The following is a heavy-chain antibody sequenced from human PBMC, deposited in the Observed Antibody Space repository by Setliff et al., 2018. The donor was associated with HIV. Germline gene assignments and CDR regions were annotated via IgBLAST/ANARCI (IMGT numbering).Heavy chain of an antibody. D-gene: IGHD1-26*01. V-gene: IGHV5-51*01. Sequence: PGESLKISCKGSGFTFTDYWIGWVRQMPEKGLEWMGIIYPDDSDTRYSPSFQGQVTLSADKSINTTYLQWSSLKASDTAMYYCATLVGTNGVVWFDPWGQGTLVTVPQ. CDR2: IYPDDSDT. J-gene: IGHJ5*01. CDR1: GFTFTDYW. CDR3: ATLVGTNGVVWFDP.